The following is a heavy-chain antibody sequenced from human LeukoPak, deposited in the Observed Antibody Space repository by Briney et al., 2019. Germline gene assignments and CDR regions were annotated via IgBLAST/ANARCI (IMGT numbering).Heavy chain of an antibody. CDR1: GFTFSSYA. CDR2: ISYDGSNK. CDR3: ARVIRIRAAGFCGMDV. D-gene: IGHD6-13*01. Sequence: GRSLRLSCAASGFTFSSYAMHWVRQAPGKGLEWVAVISYDGSNKYYADSVKGRFTISRDNSKNTLYLQMNSLRAEDTAVYYCARVIRIRAAGFCGMDVWGQGTTVTVSS. J-gene: IGHJ6*02. V-gene: IGHV3-30-3*01.